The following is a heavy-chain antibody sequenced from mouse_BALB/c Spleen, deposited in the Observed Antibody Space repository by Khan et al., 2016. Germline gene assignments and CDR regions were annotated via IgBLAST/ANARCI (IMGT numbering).Heavy chain of an antibody. Sequence: QVQLQQPGAELVKPGASVKLSCKASGYTFTSYWMHWVKQRPGQGLEWIGEINPSNGRTNYNEKFKTKATLTVDKSSSTAYIQLSSLTSEDAAVYYCARYYEVFASWGQGTLVTVSA. CDR1: GYTFTSYW. CDR2: INPSNGRT. D-gene: IGHD2-4*01. V-gene: IGHV1S81*02. CDR3: ARYYEVFAS. J-gene: IGHJ3*01.